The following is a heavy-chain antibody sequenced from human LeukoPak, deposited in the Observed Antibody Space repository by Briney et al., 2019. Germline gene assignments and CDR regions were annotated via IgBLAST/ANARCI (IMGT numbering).Heavy chain of an antibody. D-gene: IGHD1-1*01. CDR2: IYHTGTT. V-gene: IGHV4-39*01. J-gene: IGHJ5*02. CDR1: GGSISSTSYY. Sequence: PSETLSLTCNVSGGSISSTSYYWGWIRQPPGKGLEWFGSIYHTGTTYYSPSLKSRVTISVHTSKNQFSLKLSSVTAADTAVYYCARAPWNWNGEGWFDPWGQGTLVTVSS. CDR3: ARAPWNWNGEGWFDP.